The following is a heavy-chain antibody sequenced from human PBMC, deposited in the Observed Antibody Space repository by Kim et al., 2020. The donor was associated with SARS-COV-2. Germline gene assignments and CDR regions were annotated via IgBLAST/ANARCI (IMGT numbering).Heavy chain of an antibody. V-gene: IGHV4-39*01. J-gene: IGHJ4*02. D-gene: IGHD6-13*01. Sequence: NPPPKRRATISVATSKNQFSLKLSAVTAADTAVYYCARIFSSSWYFLFDYWGQGTLVTVSS. CDR3: ARIFSSSWYFLFDY.